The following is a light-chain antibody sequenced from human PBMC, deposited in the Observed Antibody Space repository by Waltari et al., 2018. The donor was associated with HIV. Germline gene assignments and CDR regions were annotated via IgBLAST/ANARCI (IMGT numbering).Light chain of an antibody. Sequence: EIVMTQSPATLSVSPGERTTLSCRASQSVSSNLAWFQQRPGLAPRLLISGASTRAPGIPARFSASGSGTEFTLTISSLQSEDLAVYYCLHYNKWPFTFGPGTKVDIK. J-gene: IGKJ3*01. V-gene: IGKV3-15*01. CDR3: LHYNKWPFT. CDR2: GAS. CDR1: QSVSSN.